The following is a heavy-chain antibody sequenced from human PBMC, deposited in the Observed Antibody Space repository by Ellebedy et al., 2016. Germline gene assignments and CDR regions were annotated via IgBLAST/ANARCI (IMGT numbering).Heavy chain of an antibody. CDR2: ISSISSYI. Sequence: GESLKISCAASGFTFSSYSMNWFRHSPGKGLEWVSSISSISSYIYYADSVKGRFTISRDNAKNSLYLQMNSLRAEDTAVYYCARDSVHSYGYVWTYYYYGMDVWGQGTTVTVSS. CDR1: GFTFSSYS. CDR3: ARDSVHSYGYVWTYYYYGMDV. D-gene: IGHD5-18*01. V-gene: IGHV3-21*01. J-gene: IGHJ6*02.